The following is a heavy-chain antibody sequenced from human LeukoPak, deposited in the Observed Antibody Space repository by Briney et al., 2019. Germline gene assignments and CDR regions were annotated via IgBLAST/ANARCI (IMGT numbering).Heavy chain of an antibody. Sequence: ASVKVFCKASGYTFIGYYMHWVRQAPGQGLEWMGWINPNSGGTNYAQKFQGRATMTRDTSISTAYMELSRLRSDDTAVYYCARGSAISRDGYNRGPPGYWGQGTLVTVSS. D-gene: IGHD5-24*01. V-gene: IGHV1-2*02. J-gene: IGHJ4*02. CDR2: INPNSGGT. CDR3: ARGSAISRDGYNRGPPGY. CDR1: GYTFIGYY.